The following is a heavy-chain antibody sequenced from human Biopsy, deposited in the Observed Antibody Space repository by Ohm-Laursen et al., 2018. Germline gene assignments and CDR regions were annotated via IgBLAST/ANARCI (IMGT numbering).Heavy chain of an antibody. D-gene: IGHD3-22*01. CDR3: ARDYDTSGYYYVS. Sequence: GTLSLTWTVSGGSISNNNYYWGWIRQPPGKGLEWIGSIFYRGSTHYKPSLKSRVNISVDTSKNQFSLKLNFVTAADTAVYYCARDYDTSGYYYVSWGQGTLVTVSS. CDR1: GGSISNNNYY. J-gene: IGHJ5*02. V-gene: IGHV4-39*01. CDR2: IFYRGST.